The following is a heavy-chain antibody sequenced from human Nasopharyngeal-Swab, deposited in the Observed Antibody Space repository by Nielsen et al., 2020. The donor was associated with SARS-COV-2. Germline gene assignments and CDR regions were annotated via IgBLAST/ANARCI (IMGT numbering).Heavy chain of an antibody. Sequence: GESLKISCAASGFTFSSYSMNWVRQAPGKGLEWVSSISSSSSCIYYADSVKGRFTISRDNAKNSLYLQMNSLSAEDTAVYYCASLGWELLHAFDIWGQGTMVTVSS. V-gene: IGHV3-21*01. CDR1: GFTFSSYS. CDR3: ASLGWELLHAFDI. CDR2: ISSSSSCI. J-gene: IGHJ3*02. D-gene: IGHD1-26*01.